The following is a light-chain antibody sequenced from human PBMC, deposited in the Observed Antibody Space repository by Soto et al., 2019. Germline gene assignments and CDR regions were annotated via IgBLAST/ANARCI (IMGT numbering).Light chain of an antibody. J-gene: IGKJ2*01. Sequence: DIVMTQSPDSLAVSLGERATINCKSSQSVLYSSNNKNYLAWYQQKPGQPPKLLIYWASTRESGVPDRFSGSGYGTDFTLTISSLQAEDVAVYYCQQYYSTPFTFGQGTKVEIK. V-gene: IGKV4-1*01. CDR3: QQYYSTPFT. CDR1: QSVLYSSNNKNY. CDR2: WAS.